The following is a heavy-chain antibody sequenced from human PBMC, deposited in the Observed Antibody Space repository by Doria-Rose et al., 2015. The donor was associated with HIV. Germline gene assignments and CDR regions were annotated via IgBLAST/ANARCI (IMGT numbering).Heavy chain of an antibody. CDR1: GFTFSSHR. J-gene: IGHJ4*02. V-gene: IGHV3-21*01. CDR3: ATGVTLDY. CDR2: ISSTSAYI. D-gene: IGHD3-10*01. Sequence: VQLVESGGGLDRPGGSLRLSCATSGFTFSSHRINWVRQAPGKGLEWVSSISSTSAYINYADSVRGRFTISRDNARNSLYLQMDSLRAEDTAIYYCATGVTLDYWGQGTLVTVSS.